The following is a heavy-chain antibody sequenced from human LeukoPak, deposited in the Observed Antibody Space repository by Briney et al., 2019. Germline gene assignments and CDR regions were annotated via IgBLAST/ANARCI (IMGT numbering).Heavy chain of an antibody. CDR2: IYYSGST. J-gene: IGHJ4*02. CDR1: GGSISSYY. CDR3: ARDVVAAVGSFDY. Sequence: PSETLSLTCTVSGGSISSYYWGWIRQPPGKGLEWIGYIYYSGSTNYNPSLKSRVTMSVDTSKNQFSLKLSSVTAADTAVYYCARDVVAAVGSFDYWGQGTQVTVSS. D-gene: IGHD2-2*01. V-gene: IGHV4-59*12.